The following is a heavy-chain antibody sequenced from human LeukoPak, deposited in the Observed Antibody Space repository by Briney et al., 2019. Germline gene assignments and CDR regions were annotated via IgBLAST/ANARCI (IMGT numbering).Heavy chain of an antibody. CDR3: ARHRSDTGGKKGVNWFDP. J-gene: IGHJ5*02. CDR1: GGSIKNYY. Sequence: SETLSLTCSVSGGSIKNYYWSWIRQPAGKGLEWLGNIYFGGTTDYNSSLKSRLTISVDTFKNQLSLNLQSVTAADTATYYCARHRSDTGGKKGVNWFDPWGQGTLVTVSS. V-gene: IGHV4-59*01. D-gene: IGHD4-23*01. CDR2: IYFGGTT.